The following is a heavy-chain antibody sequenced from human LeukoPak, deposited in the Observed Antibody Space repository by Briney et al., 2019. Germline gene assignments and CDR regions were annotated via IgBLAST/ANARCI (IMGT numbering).Heavy chain of an antibody. CDR1: GGSISSSSYY. J-gene: IGHJ6*02. D-gene: IGHD3-10*01. V-gene: IGHV4-39*01. CDR2: IYYSGST. CDR3: AIRPKSYYYYGMDV. Sequence: SETLSLTCTVSGGSISSSSYYWGWIRQPPGKGLEWIGSIYYSGSTYYNLSLKSRVTISVDTSKNQFSLKLSSVTAADTAVYYCAIRPKSYYYYGMDVWGQGTTVTVSS.